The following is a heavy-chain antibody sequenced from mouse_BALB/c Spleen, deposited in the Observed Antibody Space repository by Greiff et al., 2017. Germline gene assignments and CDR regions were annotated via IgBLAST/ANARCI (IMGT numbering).Heavy chain of an antibody. V-gene: IGHV1-54*01. CDR2: INPGSGGT. CDR1: GYAFTNYL. CDR3: ARKGGYGYGYAMDY. D-gene: IGHD1-2*01. J-gene: IGHJ4*01. Sequence: QVQLQQSGAELVRPGTSVKVSCKASGYAFTNYLIEWVKQRPGQGLEWIGVINPGSGGTNYNEKFKGKATLTADKSSSTAYMQLSSLTSDDSAVYFCARKGGYGYGYAMDYWGQGTSVTVSS.